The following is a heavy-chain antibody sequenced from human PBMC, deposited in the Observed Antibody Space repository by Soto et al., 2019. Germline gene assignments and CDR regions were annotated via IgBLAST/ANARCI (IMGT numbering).Heavy chain of an antibody. CDR1: GLTFSDSA. V-gene: IGHV3-73*01. Sequence: EVQLVESGGGLVQPGGSLKLSCAASGLTFSDSAIHWVRQASGKGLEWVGRIRSKPNSYATTYAASVKGRFNISRDDSKNMAYLQMNSLKTEDTAVYYCTTGLDYWGQGAIVAVSA. CDR2: IRSKPNSYAT. CDR3: TTGLDY. D-gene: IGHD2-21*02. J-gene: IGHJ4*02.